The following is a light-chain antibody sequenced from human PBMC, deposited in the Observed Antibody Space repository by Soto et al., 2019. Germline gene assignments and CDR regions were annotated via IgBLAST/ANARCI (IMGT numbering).Light chain of an antibody. CDR3: SSYAITSTPIYV. V-gene: IGLV2-14*01. CDR1: SSDVGRYNY. J-gene: IGLJ1*01. CDR2: EVS. Sequence: QSVLTQPASVSGSPGQPITISCTGTSSDVGRYNYVSWYQHHPGKAPKLMISEVSNRPSGISNRFSGSKSGNTASLTISGLQAEDEADYYCSSYAITSTPIYVFGTGTKVTVL.